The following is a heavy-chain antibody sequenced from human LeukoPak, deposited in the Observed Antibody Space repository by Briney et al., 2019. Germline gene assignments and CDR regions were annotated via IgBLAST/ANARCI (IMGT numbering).Heavy chain of an antibody. D-gene: IGHD4-23*01. Sequence: SQTLSLTCTVSGGSISSGGYYWSWIRQHPGKGLEWIGYIYYSGNTNYNPSLKSRVTMSVDKSKNQFSLNLNSVTAADTAVYYCARNGGNSDFDYWGQGTLVTVSS. CDR2: IYYSGNT. CDR1: GGSISSGGYY. J-gene: IGHJ4*02. V-gene: IGHV4-31*03. CDR3: ARNGGNSDFDY.